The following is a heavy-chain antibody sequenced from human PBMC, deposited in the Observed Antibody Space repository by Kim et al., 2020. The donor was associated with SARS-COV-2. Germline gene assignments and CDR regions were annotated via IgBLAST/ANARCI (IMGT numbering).Heavy chain of an antibody. CDR2: IYYSGST. CDR3: ARAMVRGVIIRDLGPYFDY. Sequence: SETLSLTCTVSGGSISSSSYYWGWIRQPPGKGLEWIGSIYYSGSTYYNPSLKSRVTISVDTSKNQFSLKLSSVTAADTAVYYCARAMVRGVIIRDLGPYFDYWGQGTLVTVSS. CDR1: GGSISSSSYY. D-gene: IGHD3-10*01. V-gene: IGHV4-39*01. J-gene: IGHJ4*02.